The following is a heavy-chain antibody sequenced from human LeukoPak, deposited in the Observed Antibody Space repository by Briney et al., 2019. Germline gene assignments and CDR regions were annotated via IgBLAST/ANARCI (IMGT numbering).Heavy chain of an antibody. D-gene: IGHD4-4*01. J-gene: IGHJ4*02. CDR1: GGTFSSYA. Sequence: EASVKVSCKASGGTFSSYAISWVRQAPGQGLEWMGRIIPILGIANYAQKFQGRVTITADKSTGTAYMELSSLRSEDTAVYYCARDPVISRYSSYGSFLDYWGQGTLVTVSS. CDR2: IIPILGIA. V-gene: IGHV1-69*04. CDR3: ARDPVISRYSSYGSFLDY.